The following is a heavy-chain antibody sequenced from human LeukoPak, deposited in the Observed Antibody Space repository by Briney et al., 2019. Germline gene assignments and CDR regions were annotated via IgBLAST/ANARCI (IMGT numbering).Heavy chain of an antibody. D-gene: IGHD2-15*01. CDR1: GFTFSSYD. CDR2: IGTAGDT. V-gene: IGHV3-13*01. J-gene: IGHJ6*02. Sequence: GGSLRLSCAASGFTFSSYDMHWVRQATGKGLEWVSAIGTAGDTYYPGSVKGRFTISRENAKNSLYLQMNSLRAEDTAVYYCARDGVGRYCSGGSCPSYYYYYGMDVRGQGTTVTVSS. CDR3: ARDGVGRYCSGGSCPSYYYYYGMDV.